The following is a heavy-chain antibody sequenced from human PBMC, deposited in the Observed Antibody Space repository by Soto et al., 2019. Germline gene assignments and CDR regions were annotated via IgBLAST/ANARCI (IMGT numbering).Heavy chain of an antibody. CDR3: AKAGPWIQLLMDV. CDR2: ISYDGSNK. D-gene: IGHD5-18*01. Sequence: LRLSCAASGFTFSSYGMHWVRQAPGKGLEWVAVISYDGSNKYYADPVKGRFTISRDNSKNTLYLQMNSLRAEDTAVYYCAKAGPWIQLLMDVGGQGTTVTVSS. J-gene: IGHJ6*02. CDR1: GFTFSSYG. V-gene: IGHV3-30*18.